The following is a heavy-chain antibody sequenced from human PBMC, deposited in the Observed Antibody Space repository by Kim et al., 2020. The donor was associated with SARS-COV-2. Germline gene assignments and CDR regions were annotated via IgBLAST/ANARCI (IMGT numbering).Heavy chain of an antibody. V-gene: IGHV3-30*18. Sequence: GGSLRLSCAASGFTFSSYVMHWVRQAPGKGLEWVAVISYDGKVKYYVDSVKGRFTISRDNSDNTLYLQMNSLRSEDTAVYHCAKEGSARASTWYDYWGQGTLVTVSS. CDR1: GFTFSSYV. CDR2: ISYDGKVK. D-gene: IGHD6-13*01. CDR3: AKEGSARASTWYDY. J-gene: IGHJ4*02.